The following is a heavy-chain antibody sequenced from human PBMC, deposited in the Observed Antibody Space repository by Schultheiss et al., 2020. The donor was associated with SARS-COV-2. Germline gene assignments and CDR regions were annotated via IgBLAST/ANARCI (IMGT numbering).Heavy chain of an antibody. CDR1: GGTFSSYA. CDR3: ARGGKSSSSWLPYYFDY. D-gene: IGHD6-13*01. J-gene: IGHJ4*02. CDR2: IIPIFGTA. Sequence: VSCKASGGTFSSYAISWVRQAPGQGLEWMGGIIPIFGTANYAQKFQGRVTITADESTSTAYMELSSLRSEDTAVYYCARGGKSSSSWLPYYFDYWGQGTLVTVSS. V-gene: IGHV1-69*01.